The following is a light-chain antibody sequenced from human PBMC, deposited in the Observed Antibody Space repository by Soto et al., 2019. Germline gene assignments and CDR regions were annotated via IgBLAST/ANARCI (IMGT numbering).Light chain of an antibody. CDR1: NSDVGIYDF. CDR3: ISYTSDDGRYV. J-gene: IGLJ1*01. Sequence: QSVLTQPASVSGTPGQSITISCTGSNSDVGIYDFVSWYQHHPGRAPKLIVSEVSHRPSGVSNRFSGPKSGNTASLTISGLQSEDEADYYCISYTSDDGRYVFGTGTKLTVL. V-gene: IGLV2-14*01. CDR2: EVS.